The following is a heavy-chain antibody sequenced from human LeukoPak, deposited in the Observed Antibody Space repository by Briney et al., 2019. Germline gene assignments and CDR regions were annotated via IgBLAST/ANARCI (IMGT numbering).Heavy chain of an antibody. Sequence: SETLSLTCTVSGGSISSGGYSWSWIRQPPGKGLEWIGYIYHSGSTYYNPSLKSRVTISVDRSKNQFSLKLSSVTAADTAVYYCARARGYYDSSGFYYFDYWGRGTLVTVSS. V-gene: IGHV4-30-2*01. D-gene: IGHD3-22*01. CDR2: IYHSGST. CDR3: ARARGYYDSSGFYYFDY. J-gene: IGHJ4*02. CDR1: GGSISSGGYS.